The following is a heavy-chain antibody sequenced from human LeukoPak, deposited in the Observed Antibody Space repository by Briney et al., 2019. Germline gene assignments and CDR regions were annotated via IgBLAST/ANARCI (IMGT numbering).Heavy chain of an antibody. CDR2: IIPIFGTA. V-gene: IGHV1-69*05. J-gene: IGHJ6*03. Sequence: SVKVSCKASGGTFSSYAISWVRQAPGQGLEWMGGIIPIFGTANYAQKFQGRVTTTTDESTSTAYMELSSLRSEDTAVYYCARGQDEGYDFWSDKGSYSYYMDVWGKGTTVTVSS. CDR3: ARGQDEGYDFWSDKGSYSYYMDV. CDR1: GGTFSSYA. D-gene: IGHD3-3*01.